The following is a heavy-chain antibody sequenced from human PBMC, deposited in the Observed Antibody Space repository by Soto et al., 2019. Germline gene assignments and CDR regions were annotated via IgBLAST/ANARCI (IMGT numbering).Heavy chain of an antibody. CDR3: AKDLFPIAVAGTNRFDY. J-gene: IGHJ4*02. D-gene: IGHD6-19*01. CDR1: GFTFSSYA. CDR2: ISGSGGST. V-gene: IGHV3-23*01. Sequence: TGGSLRLSCAASGFTFSSYAMSWVRQAPGKGLEWVSAISGSGGSTYYADSVKGRFTISRDNSKNTLYLQMNSLRAEDTAVYYCAKDLFPIAVAGTNRFDYWGQGTLVTVSS.